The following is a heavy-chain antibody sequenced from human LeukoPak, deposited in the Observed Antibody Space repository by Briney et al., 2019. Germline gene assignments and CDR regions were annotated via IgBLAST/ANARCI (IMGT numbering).Heavy chain of an antibody. CDR3: ATSPRIVVPAARRGFDY. CDR1: GYTLTELS. CDR2: FDPEDGET. Sequence: ASVKVSCKVSGYTLTELSMHWVRQAPGKGLEWMGGFDPEDGETIYAQKFQGGVTMTEDTSTDTAYMELSSLRSEDTAVYYCATSPRIVVPAARRGFDYWGQGTLVTVSS. D-gene: IGHD2-2*01. J-gene: IGHJ4*02. V-gene: IGHV1-24*01.